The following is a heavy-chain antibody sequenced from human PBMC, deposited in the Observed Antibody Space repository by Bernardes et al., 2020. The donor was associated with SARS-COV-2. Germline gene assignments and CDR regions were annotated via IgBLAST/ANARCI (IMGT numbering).Heavy chain of an antibody. J-gene: IGHJ6*02. Sequence: SETLSLTCSVSGGSVSTSNYYWAWIRQAPGKGLEWIVSTYSSGNTYYNPSLQSRVSKSVDSSKNQFSLKLSSVTAADTAVYYCTRGVEISGEVVLYYYGLDVWGQGTTVIVSS. CDR2: TYSSGNT. CDR3: TRGVEISGEVVLYYYGLDV. D-gene: IGHD3-3*01. V-gene: IGHV4-39*01. CDR1: GGSVSTSNYY.